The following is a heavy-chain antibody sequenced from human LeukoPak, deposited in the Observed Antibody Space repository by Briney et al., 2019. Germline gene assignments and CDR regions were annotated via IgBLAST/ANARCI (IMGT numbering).Heavy chain of an antibody. CDR2: IWFDGSNK. J-gene: IGHJ4*02. Sequence: GGSLRLSCAASGFIFSKDAMHWVRQAPGKGLEWVAFIWFDGSNKHYADSVKGRFTISRDNSKNTVYLQMNSLRAEDTAMYYCARRDDHNGRDYWGQGTLVTVSS. CDR3: ARRDDHNGRDY. D-gene: IGHD5-24*01. V-gene: IGHV3-30*02. CDR1: GFIFSKDA.